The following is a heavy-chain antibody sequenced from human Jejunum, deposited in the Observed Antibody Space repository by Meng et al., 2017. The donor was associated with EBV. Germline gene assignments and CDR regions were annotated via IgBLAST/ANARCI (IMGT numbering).Heavy chain of an antibody. J-gene: IGHJ5*02. D-gene: IGHD3-9*01. Sequence: QVQLVQSGAEVKKPGASVKVSCKVSGHTLTELSMHWWRQDPGKGLEWMGGFDFEDGETIYAQKFQGRVTMTEDTSTDTAYMELSSLRSEDTAVYYCARYFDGWNGDRFDPWGQGTLVTVSS. CDR2: FDFEDGET. V-gene: IGHV1-24*01. CDR1: GHTLTELS. CDR3: ARYFDGWNGDRFDP.